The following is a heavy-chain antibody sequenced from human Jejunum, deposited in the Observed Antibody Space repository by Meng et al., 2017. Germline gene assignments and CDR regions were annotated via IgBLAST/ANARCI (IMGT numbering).Heavy chain of an antibody. D-gene: IGHD3-9*01. V-gene: IGHV4-39*07. Sequence: SETLSLTCTVSGGSISSTIYHWDWIRQPPGKGLEWIGSIYYSGTAYYNPSLKSRVTMSVDTSKKQFSLKLTSVTAADTAVYYCARGVVDIDYYGMDVWGQGTTVTVSS. CDR1: GGSISSTIYH. CDR3: ARGVVDIDYYGMDV. CDR2: IYYSGTA. J-gene: IGHJ6*02.